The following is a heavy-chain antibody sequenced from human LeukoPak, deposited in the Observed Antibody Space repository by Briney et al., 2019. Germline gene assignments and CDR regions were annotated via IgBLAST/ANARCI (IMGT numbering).Heavy chain of an antibody. D-gene: IGHD3-9*01. J-gene: IGHJ2*01. CDR2: TSYSGGT. V-gene: IGHV4-59*01. CDR1: GGSISSYY. CDR3: VRRTSYDTLTGYTYWYFDL. Sequence: SETLSLTCTVSGGSISSYYWSWIRQPPGRGLEWIGYTSYSGGTDYNPSLRSRVTLSVDTSKNQVSLKLSSLTAADTAVYYCVRRTSYDTLTGYTYWYFDLWGRGTLVTVSS.